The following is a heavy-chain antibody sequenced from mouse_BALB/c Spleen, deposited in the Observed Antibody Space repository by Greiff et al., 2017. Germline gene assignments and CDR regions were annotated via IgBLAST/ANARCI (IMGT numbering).Heavy chain of an antibody. Sequence: EVKVVESGGDLVKPGGSLKLSCAASGFTFSSYGMSWVRQTPDKRLEWVATISSGGSYTYYPDSVKGRFTISRDNAKNTLYLQMSSLKSEDTAMYYCARQGGTATGAYWGQGTLVTVSA. CDR3: ARQGGTATGAY. J-gene: IGHJ3*01. CDR1: GFTFSSYG. CDR2: ISSGGSYT. V-gene: IGHV5-6*01. D-gene: IGHD1-2*01.